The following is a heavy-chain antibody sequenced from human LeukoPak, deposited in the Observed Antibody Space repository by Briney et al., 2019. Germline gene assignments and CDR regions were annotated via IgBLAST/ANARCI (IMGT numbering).Heavy chain of an antibody. CDR2: INPNSGGT. V-gene: IGHV1-2*02. CDR1: GYTFTAYY. CDR3: ARVRYYYDSSCNPDY. Sequence: ASVKVSCKASGYTFTAYYMHWVRQAPGQGLEWMGWINPNSGGTNYAQKFQGRVTMTRDTSISTAYMELSRLRSDDTAVYYCARVRYYYDSSCNPDYWGQGTLVTVSS. D-gene: IGHD3-22*01. J-gene: IGHJ4*02.